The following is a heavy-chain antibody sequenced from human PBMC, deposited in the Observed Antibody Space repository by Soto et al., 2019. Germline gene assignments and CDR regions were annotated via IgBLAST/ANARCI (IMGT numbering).Heavy chain of an antibody. D-gene: IGHD2-2*01. Sequence: ESLKISCKGSGYSFTSYWIGWVRQMPGKGLEWMGIIYPGDSDTRYSPSFQGQVTISADKSISTAYLQWSSLKASDTAMYYCASTLVVPADPQSGDYYYYGMDVWGQGTTVTVSS. CDR1: GYSFTSYW. V-gene: IGHV5-51*01. CDR2: IYPGDSDT. J-gene: IGHJ6*02. CDR3: ASTLVVPADPQSGDYYYYGMDV.